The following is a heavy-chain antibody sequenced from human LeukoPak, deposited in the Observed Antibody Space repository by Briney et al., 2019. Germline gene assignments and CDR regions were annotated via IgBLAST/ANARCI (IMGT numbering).Heavy chain of an antibody. D-gene: IGHD3-22*01. CDR1: GFTFADYG. V-gene: IGHV3-20*04. J-gene: IGHJ4*02. CDR3: ARDHVGSGYYYFDS. Sequence: GGSLRTSCAASGFTFADYGMSWVRQAPGNGLEWVSGITGNGGSVGYADAMKGRFTVSRDNAKKSLYLQMNSLRDEDTALYYCARDHVGSGYYYFDSWGQGTLVTVSS. CDR2: ITGNGGSV.